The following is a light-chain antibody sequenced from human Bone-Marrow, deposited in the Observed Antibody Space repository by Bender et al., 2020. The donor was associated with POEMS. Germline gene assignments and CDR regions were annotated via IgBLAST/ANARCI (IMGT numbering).Light chain of an antibody. J-gene: IGLJ3*02. CDR2: SSH. CDR1: SSNIGAHA. V-gene: IGLV1-44*01. Sequence: QSVLTQPPSASGTPGQRVTISCSGGSSNIGAHAVNWYQHLPGTAPKLLIYSSHRRPSEVPARFAGSRSGTSASLAINGLQSEDEADDYCAVWDGSLDGWVLGEGSKLTVL. CDR3: AVWDGSLDGWV.